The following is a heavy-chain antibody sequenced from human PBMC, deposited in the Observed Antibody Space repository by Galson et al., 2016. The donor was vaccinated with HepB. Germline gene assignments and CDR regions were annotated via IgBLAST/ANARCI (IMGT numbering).Heavy chain of an antibody. D-gene: IGHD2-8*01. J-gene: IGHJ4*02. V-gene: IGHV3-23*01. Sequence: SLRLSCAASGLSFSPYAVSWVRQAPGKGLEWVSAINGTGTIPKYADPVKGRFTISRDNSKNTMYLQVNSLRAEDTAVYYCARKSVSRGPFDFWGQGTLVTVFS. CDR1: GLSFSPYA. CDR3: ARKSVSRGPFDF. CDR2: INGTGTIP.